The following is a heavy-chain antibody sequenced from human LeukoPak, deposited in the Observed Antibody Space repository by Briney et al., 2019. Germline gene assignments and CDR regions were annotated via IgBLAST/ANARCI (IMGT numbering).Heavy chain of an antibody. CDR1: GFTFSSYA. D-gene: IGHD3-22*01. CDR2: ISGSGGST. Sequence: GGSLRLSCAASGFTFSSYAMSWVRQAPGKGLEWVSAISGSGGSTYYADSVKGRFTISRDNSKNTLYLQMNSLRAEDTAVYYCAKNPGDYYDSSGVFDYWGQGTLVTVSS. CDR3: AKNPGDYYDSSGVFDY. J-gene: IGHJ4*02. V-gene: IGHV3-23*01.